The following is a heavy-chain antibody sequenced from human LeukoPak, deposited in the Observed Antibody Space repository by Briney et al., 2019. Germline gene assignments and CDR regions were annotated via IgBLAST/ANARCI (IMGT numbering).Heavy chain of an antibody. CDR1: GFTFSDYY. CDR3: GTSSGSFKNYYYMDV. Sequence: GGSLRLSCAGSGFTFSDYYMSWIRQAPGKGLEWVSYISSTGGTIYYADSVKGRFTISRDNAKNSLYLQMNSLRAEDTAVYYCGTSSGSFKNYYYMDVWGKGTTVTVSS. V-gene: IGHV3-11*04. D-gene: IGHD2-15*01. J-gene: IGHJ6*03. CDR2: ISSTGGTI.